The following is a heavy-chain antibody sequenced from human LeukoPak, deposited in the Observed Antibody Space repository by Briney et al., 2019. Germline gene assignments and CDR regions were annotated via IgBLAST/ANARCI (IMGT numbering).Heavy chain of an antibody. CDR1: GGTFSSYA. D-gene: IGHD6-19*01. Sequence: SVKVSCKASGGTFSSYAISWVRQAPGQGLEWMGRIIPILGIANYAQKFQGRVTITADKSTSTAYMELSSLRSEDTAVYYCATDKDSSGWDGVGAFDIWGQGTMVTVSS. CDR3: ATDKDSSGWDGVGAFDI. V-gene: IGHV1-69*04. J-gene: IGHJ3*02. CDR2: IIPILGIA.